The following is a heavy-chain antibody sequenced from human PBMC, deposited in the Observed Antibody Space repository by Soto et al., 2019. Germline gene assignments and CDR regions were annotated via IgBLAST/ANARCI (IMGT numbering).Heavy chain of an antibody. CDR3: ARDTARGFGGVNYYYYYGMDV. Sequence: EVQLLESGGGLVQPGGSLRLSCAASGFTFSSYAMSWVRQAPGKGLEWVSAISGSGGSTYYADSVKGRFTISRDNSKNTLYLQMNSLRAEDTAVYYCARDTARGFGGVNYYYYYGMDVWGQGTTVTVSS. J-gene: IGHJ6*02. CDR2: ISGSGGST. D-gene: IGHD3-16*01. V-gene: IGHV3-23*01. CDR1: GFTFSSYA.